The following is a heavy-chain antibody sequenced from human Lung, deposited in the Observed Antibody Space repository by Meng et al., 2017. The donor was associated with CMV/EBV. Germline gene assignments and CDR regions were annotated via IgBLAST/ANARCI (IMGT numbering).Heavy chain of an antibody. V-gene: IGHV3-15*01. J-gene: IGHJ4*02. D-gene: IGHD3-3*01. Sequence: SCVVSGITFSDAWMTWVRQVPGMGLEWIGRIIRKRSGGTIDYAAPAKGRVIISRDDSKNMVYLQMNGLKNDDTAVYYGVWMNTEHTIGLWGQGTXVT. CDR1: GITFSDAW. CDR2: IIRKRSGGTI. CDR3: VWMNTEHTIGL.